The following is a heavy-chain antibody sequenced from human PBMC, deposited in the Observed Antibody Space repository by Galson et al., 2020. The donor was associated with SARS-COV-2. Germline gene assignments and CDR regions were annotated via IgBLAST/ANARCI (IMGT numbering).Heavy chain of an antibody. V-gene: IGHV4-34*01. CDR1: GGSFSGYS. CDR2: INISGST. Sequence: SETLSLTCAVYGGSFSGYSWTCIRQPPGKGLEWIGEINISGSTSYSPSLRSRVTISVDTSKNQFSLNLRSLTAADTALYYCAKGHRGVVPSPVLGLGPYYSYYYMDVWGKGTAVTVSS. D-gene: IGHD3-10*01. J-gene: IGHJ6*03. CDR3: AKGHRGVVPSPVLGLGPYYSYYYMDV.